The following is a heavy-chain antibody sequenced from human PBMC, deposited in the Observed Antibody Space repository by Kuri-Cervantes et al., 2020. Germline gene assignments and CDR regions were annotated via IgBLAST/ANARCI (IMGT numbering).Heavy chain of an antibody. CDR1: GFTFDNFV. CDR3: AKQWGRGYVSAQTHFFDH. CDR2: ISVSSAST. Sequence: GGSLRLSCAASGFTFDNFVMAWVRLPPGKGLQWVSAISVSSASTYYAKSVEGRFTVSRDNSRNTLYLQMDNLRTEDSAIYYCAKQWGRGYVSAQTHFFDHWGHGTQVTVS. D-gene: IGHD2-15*01. V-gene: IGHV3-23*01. J-gene: IGHJ4*01.